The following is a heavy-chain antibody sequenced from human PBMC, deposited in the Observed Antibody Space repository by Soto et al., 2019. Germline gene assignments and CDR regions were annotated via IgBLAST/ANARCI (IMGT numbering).Heavy chain of an antibody. CDR1: DITFSGSA. CDR3: SGLPYDYIDYGPDY. J-gene: IGHJ4*02. CDR2: IRTKSNGFAT. D-gene: IGHD3-16*01. V-gene: IGHV3-73*01. Sequence: PRGSLILSCTSSDITFSGSAIHWVRQASGIGLEWLGRIRTKSNGFATAYAVSLKGRFTVSRYDPKNTAYLQINSLKTEDTAVYYCSGLPYDYIDYGPDYWGQGTMVTVSS.